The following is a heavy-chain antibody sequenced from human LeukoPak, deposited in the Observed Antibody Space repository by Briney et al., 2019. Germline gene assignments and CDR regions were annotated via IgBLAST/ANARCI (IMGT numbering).Heavy chain of an antibody. CDR2: IWYDGSNK. CDR1: GFTFSSYG. V-gene: IGHV3-33*01. D-gene: IGHD4-17*01. J-gene: IGHJ3*02. CDR3: ARDKAMVTTRDAFDI. Sequence: PGGSLRLSRAASGFTFSSYGMHWVRQAPGKGLEWVAVIWYDGSNKYYADSVKGRFTISRDNSKNTLYLQMNSLRAEDTAVYYCARDKAMVTTRDAFDIWGQGTMVTVSS.